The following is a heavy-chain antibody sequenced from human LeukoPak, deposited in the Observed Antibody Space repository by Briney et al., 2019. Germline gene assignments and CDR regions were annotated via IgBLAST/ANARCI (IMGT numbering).Heavy chain of an antibody. CDR3: ARGSDIDF. D-gene: IGHD2-21*02. J-gene: IGHJ4*02. CDR1: GFTFSSYS. Sequence: GGSLRLSCAAPGFTFSSYSINWVRQAPGKGLEWVSSISSSSNYIYYADSAKGRFTISRDNAKNSLYLQMNSLRAEDTAVYYCARGSDIDFWGQGTLVTVSS. V-gene: IGHV3-21*01. CDR2: ISSSSNYI.